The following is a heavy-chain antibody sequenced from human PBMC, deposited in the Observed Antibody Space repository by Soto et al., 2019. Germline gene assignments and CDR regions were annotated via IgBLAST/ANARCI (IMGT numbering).Heavy chain of an antibody. J-gene: IGHJ4*02. D-gene: IGHD5-12*01. CDR1: GFTFSSYA. Sequence: AGGSLRLSCAASGFTFSSYAMHWVRQAPGKGLEWVAVISYDGSNKYYADSVKGRFTISRDNSKNTLYLQMNSLRAEDTAVYYCARGRGRDGYNFLDYWGQGTLVTVSS. CDR3: ARGRGRDGYNFLDY. CDR2: ISYDGSNK. V-gene: IGHV3-30-3*01.